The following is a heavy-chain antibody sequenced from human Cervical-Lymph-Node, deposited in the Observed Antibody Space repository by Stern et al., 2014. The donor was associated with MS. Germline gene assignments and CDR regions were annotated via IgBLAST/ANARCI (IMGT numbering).Heavy chain of an antibody. D-gene: IGHD6-25*01. Sequence: QVQLVQSGGGVVQPGRSLRLSCAASGFTFSSYGMHWVRQAPGKGLEWVAVISYDGSNKYYADSVKGRFTISRDNSKNTLYLQMNSLRAEDTAVYYCAKDQRGMDVWGQGTTVTVSS. CDR1: GFTFSSYG. CDR2: ISYDGSNK. J-gene: IGHJ6*02. V-gene: IGHV3-30*18. CDR3: AKDQRGMDV.